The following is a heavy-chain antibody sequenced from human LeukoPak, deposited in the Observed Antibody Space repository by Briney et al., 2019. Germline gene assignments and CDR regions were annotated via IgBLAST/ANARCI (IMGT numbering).Heavy chain of an antibody. CDR2: ISYDGSNK. D-gene: IGHD5-12*01. Sequence: GGSLRLSCAASGFTFSSYAMHWVRQAPGKGLEWVAVISYDGSNKYYADSVKGRFTISRDNSKNTLYLQMNSLRAEDTAVYYCAKVGVLVAYAFDIWGQGTMVTVSS. V-gene: IGHV3-30-3*01. CDR1: GFTFSSYA. CDR3: AKVGVLVAYAFDI. J-gene: IGHJ3*02.